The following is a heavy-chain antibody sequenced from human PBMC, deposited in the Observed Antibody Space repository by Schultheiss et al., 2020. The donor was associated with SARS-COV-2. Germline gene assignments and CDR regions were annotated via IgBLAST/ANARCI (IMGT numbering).Heavy chain of an antibody. V-gene: IGHV4-4*02. D-gene: IGHD4-11*01. CDR2: IYYSGST. CDR1: GGSIATYNW. CDR3: ARLYSTYGSDYFDF. J-gene: IGHJ4*02. Sequence: SETLSLTCAVSGGSIATYNWWTWVRQSPGKGLEWIGYIYYSGSTYYNPSLKSRVTISVDTSKNQFSLKLSSVTAADTAVYVCARLYSTYGSDYFDFWGQGRLVTVSS.